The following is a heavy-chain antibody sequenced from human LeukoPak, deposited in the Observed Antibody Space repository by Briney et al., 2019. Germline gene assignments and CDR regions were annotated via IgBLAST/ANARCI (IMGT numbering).Heavy chain of an antibody. CDR2: IYHSGRT. Sequence: SETLSLTCTVSGYSISSGYYWGWIRQPPGKGLEWIGSIYHSGRTFYNPSLKSRVTISVDTSKNQFSLKLRSVTAADTAVYYCARENLGLWYLDHWGQGALVTVSS. CDR3: ARENLGLWYLDH. D-gene: IGHD4/OR15-4a*01. CDR1: GYSISSGYY. J-gene: IGHJ4*02. V-gene: IGHV4-38-2*02.